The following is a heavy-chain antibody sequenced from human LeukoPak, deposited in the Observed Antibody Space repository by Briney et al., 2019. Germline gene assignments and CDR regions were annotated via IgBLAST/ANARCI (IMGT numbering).Heavy chain of an antibody. CDR2: IIPIFGTA. Sequence: SVKVSCKASGGTFSSYAISWVRQAPGQGLEWMGGIIPIFGTANYAQKFQGRVTITADESTSTAYMELSSLRSEDTAVYYCARAAHTVVVTATLRLPVWFDPWGQGTLVTVSS. J-gene: IGHJ5*02. D-gene: IGHD2-21*02. CDR1: GGTFSSYA. CDR3: ARAAHTVVVTATLRLPVWFDP. V-gene: IGHV1-69*01.